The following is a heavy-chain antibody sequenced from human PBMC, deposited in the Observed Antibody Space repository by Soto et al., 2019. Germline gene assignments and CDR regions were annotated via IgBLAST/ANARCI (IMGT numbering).Heavy chain of an antibody. Sequence: QVQLVQSGAEVKKPESSVKVSCKAPGGTFSTYAISWVRQAPGQGLEWMGGIIPMFGTANYAQRFQDRVTITADESTNTVYMELSSLRPEDTAVYFCASGIQLWLRRINNGYSGWGQGPLVTVSS. CDR3: ASGIQLWLRRINNGYSG. D-gene: IGHD5-18*01. V-gene: IGHV1-69*12. CDR1: GGTFSTYA. J-gene: IGHJ4*02. CDR2: IIPMFGTA.